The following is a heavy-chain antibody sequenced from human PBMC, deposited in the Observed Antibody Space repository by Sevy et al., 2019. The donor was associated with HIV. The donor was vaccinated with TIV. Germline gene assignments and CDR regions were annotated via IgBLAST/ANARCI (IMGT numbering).Heavy chain of an antibody. D-gene: IGHD2-15*01. V-gene: IGHV1-24*01. CDR3: AAVGLRYYSGSSSYQGDWFDP. Sequence: ASVKVSCKVSGYTLTKLSIHWVRQAPGKGLEWLGDFDPQDDEIIYAQRFQGRLTMTEDTSTETAYIELSSLTSEDTAVYYCAAVGLRYYSGSSSYQGDWFDPWGQGTLVTVSS. CDR1: GYTLTKLS. CDR2: FDPQDDEI. J-gene: IGHJ5*02.